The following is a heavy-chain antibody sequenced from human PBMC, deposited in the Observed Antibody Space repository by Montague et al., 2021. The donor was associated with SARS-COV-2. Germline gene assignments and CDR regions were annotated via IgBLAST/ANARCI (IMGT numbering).Heavy chain of an antibody. CDR2: ISSNGKT. J-gene: IGHJ2*01. V-gene: IGHV4-4*09. CDR1: GGSISDHD. D-gene: IGHD6-6*01. Sequence: SETLSLTCTVSGGSISDHDRSCIRQSPGKGLEWIGYISSNGKTNYNPSLTRPVPFSANASTNEISLQLDSVTAADTAVYYCARGRRIAARPTEGYFDLWGRGTLVTVSS. CDR3: ARGRRIAARPTEGYFDL.